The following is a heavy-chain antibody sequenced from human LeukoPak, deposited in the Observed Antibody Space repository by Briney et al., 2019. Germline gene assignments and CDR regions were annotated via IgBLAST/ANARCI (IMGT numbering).Heavy chain of an antibody. D-gene: IGHD6-13*01. J-gene: IGHJ4*02. V-gene: IGHV3-30*18. CDR1: GFTLSSYG. Sequence: GGSLRLSCAASGFTLSSYGMHWVRQAPGKGLEWVAVISYDGSNKYYADSVKGRFTISRDNSKNTLYLQMNSLRAEDTAVYYCAKGASSSRDLDFPRYWGQGTLVTVSS. CDR3: AKGASSSRDLDFPRY. CDR2: ISYDGSNK.